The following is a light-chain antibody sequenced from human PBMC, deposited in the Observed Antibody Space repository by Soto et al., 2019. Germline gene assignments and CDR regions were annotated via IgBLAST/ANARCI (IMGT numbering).Light chain of an antibody. CDR1: SSNIGGNT. V-gene: IGLV1-44*01. Sequence: QTVVTQPPSASGTPGQRVTISCSGTSSNIGGNTVSWYQHLPGTAPKLLIYSNNQRPSGLTDRFSGFKSGTSASLAISGLQSEDEADYFCSSYVGNNNLVFGGGTKLTVL. J-gene: IGLJ3*02. CDR2: SNN. CDR3: SSYVGNNNLV.